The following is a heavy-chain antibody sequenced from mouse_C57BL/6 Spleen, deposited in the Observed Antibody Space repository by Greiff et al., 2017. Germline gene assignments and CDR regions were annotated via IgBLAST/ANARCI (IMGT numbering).Heavy chain of an antibody. CDR1: GYTFTDYY. Sequence: QVKLQQSGPELVKPGASVKISCTASGYTFTDYYINWVKQRPGQGLEWIGWIYPGSGNNKYNEKFKGKAPLTVDTSSSPAYMQLSSLTSEDSAVYFCSRSDYYGIGTYFDVWGTGTTVTVSS. J-gene: IGHJ1*03. CDR3: SRSDYYGIGTYFDV. CDR2: IYPGSGNN. V-gene: IGHV1-84*01. D-gene: IGHD1-1*01.